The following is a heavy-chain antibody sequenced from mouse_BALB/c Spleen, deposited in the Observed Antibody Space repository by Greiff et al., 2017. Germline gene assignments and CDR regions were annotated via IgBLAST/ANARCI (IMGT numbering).Heavy chain of an antibody. D-gene: IGHD4-1*01. CDR3: ARRDWGVFDY. CDR2: INPYNGAT. V-gene: IGHV1-26*01. J-gene: IGHJ2*01. CDR1: GYSFTGYY. Sequence: VHVKQSGPELVKPGASVKISCKASGYSFTGYYMHWVKQSHVKSLEWIGRINPYNGATSYNQNFKDKASLTVDKSSSTAYMELHSLTSEDSAVYYCARRDWGVFDYWGQGTTLTVSS.